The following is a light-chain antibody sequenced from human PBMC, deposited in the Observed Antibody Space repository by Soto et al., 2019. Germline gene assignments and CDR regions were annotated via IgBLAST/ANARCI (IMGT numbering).Light chain of an antibody. CDR3: SSYAGNNNFVV. Sequence: QSALTQPASVSGSPGQSVTISCTGTSSDVGTYNYVSWYQLHPGKAPKLMIYEVSNRPSGVSNRFSGSKSGNTASLTISGLQAEDEADYYCSSYAGNNNFVVFGGGTKVTV. J-gene: IGLJ2*01. V-gene: IGLV2-14*01. CDR2: EVS. CDR1: SSDVGTYNY.